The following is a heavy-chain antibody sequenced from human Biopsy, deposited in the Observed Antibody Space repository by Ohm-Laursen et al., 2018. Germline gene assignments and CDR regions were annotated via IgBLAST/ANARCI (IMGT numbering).Heavy chain of an antibody. V-gene: IGHV1-46*01. CDR1: GYSFTSYY. CDR2: LNPSGSTT. Sequence: ASVKVSCKPSGYSFTSYYMHWVRQAPGQGLEWMGMLNPSGSTTSYPQIFQGRVTMTRDTSKSTVYMELSSLRSADTAVYFCARNTGWYGDLYYFDYWGQGTLVTVSS. J-gene: IGHJ4*02. CDR3: ARNTGWYGDLYYFDY. D-gene: IGHD6-19*01.